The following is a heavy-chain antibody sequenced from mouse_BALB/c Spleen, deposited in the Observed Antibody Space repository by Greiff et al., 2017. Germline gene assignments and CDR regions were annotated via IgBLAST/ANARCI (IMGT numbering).Heavy chain of an antibody. J-gene: IGHJ2*01. D-gene: IGHD1-1*01. Sequence: VQLQQSGAELVRPGALVKLSCKASGFNFKDYYMHWVKQRPEQGLEWIGWIDPENGNTIYDPKFQGKASITADTSSNTAYLHLSSLTSEDTAVYYCATYYNGNSTDYWGQGTTLTVSS. CDR1: GFNFKDYY. V-gene: IGHV14-1*02. CDR3: ATYYNGNSTDY. CDR2: IDPENGNT.